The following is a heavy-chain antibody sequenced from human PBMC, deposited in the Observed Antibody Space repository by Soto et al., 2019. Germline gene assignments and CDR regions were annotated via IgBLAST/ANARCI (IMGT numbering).Heavy chain of an antibody. J-gene: IGHJ3*02. CDR2: ISAYNGNT. Sequence: GVSVTGSCKGSGSTLTSDGIIWVRQAPGQGLEWMGWISAYNGNTNYAQKLQGRVTMTTDTSTSTAYMELRSLRSDDTAVYYCARGGYFDWPDAFDIWGQGTMVTVSS. CDR3: ARGGYFDWPDAFDI. CDR1: GSTLTSDG. D-gene: IGHD3-9*01. V-gene: IGHV1-18*01.